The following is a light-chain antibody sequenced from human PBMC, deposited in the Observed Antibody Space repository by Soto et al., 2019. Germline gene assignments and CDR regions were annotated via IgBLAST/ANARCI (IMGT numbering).Light chain of an antibody. J-gene: IGLJ3*02. Sequence: QSALTQPRSVSGSPGQSVTISCTGTSSDVGGYNFVSWYQQHPGKAPKLMIYDVSKRPSGVPDRFSGSKSGNTASLTISGLQAEDAADYSCCSYAGSYTYWVFGGGTKLTVL. V-gene: IGLV2-11*01. CDR3: CSYAGSYTYWV. CDR2: DVS. CDR1: SSDVGGYNF.